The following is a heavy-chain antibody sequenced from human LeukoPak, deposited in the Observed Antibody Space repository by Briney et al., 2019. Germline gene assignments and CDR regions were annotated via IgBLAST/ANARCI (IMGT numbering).Heavy chain of an antibody. V-gene: IGHV3-11*01. D-gene: IGHD3-9*01. J-gene: IGHJ1*01. CDR2: ITNSGTTV. CDR1: GFTFTDFY. CDR3: ARDGHYDILTGYFQD. Sequence: PGGSLRLSCAASGFTFTDFYMSWIRQAPGKGLEWVSYITNSGTTVYYADSVKGRFTISRDNAKNSLYLQMNSLRAEDTAVYYCARDGHYDILTGYFQDWGQGTLVTVSS.